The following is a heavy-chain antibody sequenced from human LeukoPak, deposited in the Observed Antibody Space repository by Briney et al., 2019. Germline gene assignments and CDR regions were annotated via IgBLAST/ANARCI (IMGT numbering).Heavy chain of an antibody. CDR3: AELGITMIGGV. CDR2: ISSSSSYI. D-gene: IGHD3-10*02. V-gene: IGHV3-21*01. Sequence: GGSLRLSCAASGFTFNRYAMSWVRQAPGKGLEWVSSISSSSSYIYYADSVKGRFTIPRDNAKNSLYLQMNSLRAEDTTVYYCAELGITMIGGVWGKGTTVTISS. J-gene: IGHJ6*04. CDR1: GFTFNRYA.